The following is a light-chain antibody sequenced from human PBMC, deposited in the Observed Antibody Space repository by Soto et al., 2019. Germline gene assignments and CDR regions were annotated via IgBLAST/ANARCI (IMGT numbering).Light chain of an antibody. Sequence: DIQMTQSPSSVSASVGDRVSITCRASQGISNWLAWYQQKPGRAPKLLIYTGSSLQSGVPSRCSGTGSVTDFTLTISSLQPEDVATYNCQQANSFPLAFGGGTKVEIK. J-gene: IGKJ4*01. V-gene: IGKV1-12*01. CDR1: QGISNW. CDR3: QQANSFPLA. CDR2: TGS.